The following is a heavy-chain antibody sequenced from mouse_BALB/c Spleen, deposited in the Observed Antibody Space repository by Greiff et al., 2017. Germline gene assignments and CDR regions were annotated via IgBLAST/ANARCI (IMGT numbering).Heavy chain of an antibody. Sequence: EVQLVESGPELEKPGASVKISCKASGYSFTGYNMNWVKQSNGKSLEWIGNIDPYYGGTSYNQKFKGKATLTVDKSSSTAYMQLKSLTSEDSAVYYCARRVNYGSSYAMDYWGQGTSVTVSS. J-gene: IGHJ4*01. D-gene: IGHD1-1*01. CDR1: GYSFTGYN. CDR3: ARRVNYGSSYAMDY. V-gene: IGHV1-39*01. CDR2: IDPYYGGT.